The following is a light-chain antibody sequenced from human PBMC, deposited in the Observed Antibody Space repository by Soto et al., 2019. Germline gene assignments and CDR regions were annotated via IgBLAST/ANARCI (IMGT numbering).Light chain of an antibody. CDR1: QSVSTY. V-gene: IGKV3-20*01. CDR2: EAS. CDR3: QQYGSSPRT. Sequence: EIVLTQSPATLSLSLGERATLSCKASQSVSTYVGWYQQKPGQAPRLLISEASDRATGIPARFSGSGSGTDFTLTISRLEPEDFAVYYCQQYGSSPRTFGQGTKVEIK. J-gene: IGKJ1*01.